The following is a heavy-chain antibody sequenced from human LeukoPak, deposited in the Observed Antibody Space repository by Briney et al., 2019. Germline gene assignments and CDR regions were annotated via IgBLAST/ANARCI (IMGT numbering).Heavy chain of an antibody. D-gene: IGHD3-16*02. Sequence: GGSLRLSCAASGFTFSSYWMHWVRQAPGKGLVWVSRINSDGSSTSYANSVTGRITTSRDNAKNTLYLQMNSLRAEDTAVYYCARDLRYDYVWGSYRWNEGFDYWGQGTLVTVSS. J-gene: IGHJ4*02. CDR1: GFTFSSYW. V-gene: IGHV3-74*01. CDR3: ARDLRYDYVWGSYRWNEGFDY. CDR2: INSDGSST.